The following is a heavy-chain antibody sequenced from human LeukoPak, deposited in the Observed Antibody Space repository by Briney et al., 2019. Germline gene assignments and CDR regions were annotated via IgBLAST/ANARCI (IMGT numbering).Heavy chain of an antibody. J-gene: IGHJ4*02. CDR3: AKDRDPSSLVILDY. CDR1: GFTFSSYS. D-gene: IGHD3-9*01. Sequence: GGSLRLSCAASGFTFSSYSISWVRQAPGKGLEWVSLISGGAGSTYYAASVKGRFTISRDNSKNTLYLQMNSLRAEDTAVYYCAKDRDPSSLVILDYWGQGTLVTVSS. CDR2: ISGGAGST. V-gene: IGHV3-23*01.